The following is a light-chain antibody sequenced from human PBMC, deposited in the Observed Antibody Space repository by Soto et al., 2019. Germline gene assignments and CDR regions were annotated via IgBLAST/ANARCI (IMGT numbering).Light chain of an antibody. CDR1: QSVVYSDGNAY. CDR3: MQGTYWPPT. J-gene: IGKJ1*01. V-gene: IGKV2-30*01. CDR2: TVS. Sequence: DVVMTQSPPSLPVTLGQPASISCRSSQSVVYSDGNAYLNWFQQRPGQSPRRLIYTVSNRDSGDPARFSGGGSGTDFTLKISRVEAEDVVIYYCMQGTYWPPTFGQGTKVEI.